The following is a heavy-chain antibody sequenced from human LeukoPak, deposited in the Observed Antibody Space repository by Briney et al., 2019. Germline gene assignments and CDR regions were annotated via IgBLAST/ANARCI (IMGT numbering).Heavy chain of an antibody. V-gene: IGHV3-47*01. CDR2: MGTGGDT. D-gene: IGHD6-13*01. J-gene: IGHJ4*02. CDR1: GFPFSSYA. Sequence: PGGSLRLSCAASGFPFSSYALHWVRRAPGKGLEWVSAMGTGGDTYYADSVMGRFTISRDNAKKSLYLHMNSLIAEDMAVYYCARAVAAAVIDYWGQGTLVTVSS. CDR3: ARAVAAAVIDY.